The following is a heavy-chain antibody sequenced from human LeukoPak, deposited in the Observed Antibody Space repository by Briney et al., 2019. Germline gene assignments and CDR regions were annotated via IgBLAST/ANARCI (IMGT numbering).Heavy chain of an antibody. CDR3: ARVGGDVQLERRERWTFDV. Sequence: SETLSLTCTVSGGSISSYYWSWIRQPPGKGLEWIGYIYDSGNTNYNPSLKSRVTISVDTSKNQFSLKLTSVTAADTAIYYRARVGGDVQLERRERWTFDVWGQGTMVTVSS. J-gene: IGHJ3*01. D-gene: IGHD1-1*01. V-gene: IGHV4-59*01. CDR2: IYDSGNT. CDR1: GGSISSYY.